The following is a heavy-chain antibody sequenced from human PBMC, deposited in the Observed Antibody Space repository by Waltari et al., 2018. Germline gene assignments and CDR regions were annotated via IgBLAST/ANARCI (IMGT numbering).Heavy chain of an antibody. J-gene: IGHJ6*02. Sequence: EVQLVESGGGLVQPGGSLKLSCAASGFTFRGSAMLWVRKDSRKGVEWVGRIRSKVNSYATTYAASVKGRFTISRDDSKNTAYLQMNSLKREDTAVYYCTSAYSYAYDPYGMDVWGRGTTVTVSS. CDR2: IRSKVNSYAT. V-gene: IGHV3-73*02. CDR1: GFTFRGSA. D-gene: IGHD5-18*01. CDR3: TSAYSYAYDPYGMDV.